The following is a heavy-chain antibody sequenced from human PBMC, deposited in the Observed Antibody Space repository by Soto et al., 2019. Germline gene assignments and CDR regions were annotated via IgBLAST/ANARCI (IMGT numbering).Heavy chain of an antibody. D-gene: IGHD2-15*01. J-gene: IGHJ6*02. Sequence: GGSLRLSCAASGFTFSSYAMSWVRQAPGKGLEWVSSISGSGYIFYRDSMRGRFTISRDVAKSSLYLQIYSLRAEDTAVYYCVRDCSGGTCYPGMDVWGQGTTVTVSS. CDR2: ISGSGYI. V-gene: IGHV3-21*01. CDR1: GFTFSSYA. CDR3: VRDCSGGTCYPGMDV.